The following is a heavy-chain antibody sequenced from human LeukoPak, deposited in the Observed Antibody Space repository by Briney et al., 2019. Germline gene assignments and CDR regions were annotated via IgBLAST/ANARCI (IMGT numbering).Heavy chain of an antibody. CDR3: GRSGIVTTAVPF. J-gene: IGHJ4*02. Sequence: PGGSLRLSCAASGFSFSSYRMSWVRQAPGKGLEWVANIKEDGSEKNYVDSVKGRFTISRDNAKNSLYLQMNTLRAEDTAVYYCGRSGIVTTAVPFWGQGTLVTVSS. V-gene: IGHV3-7*01. CDR2: IKEDGSEK. D-gene: IGHD1-26*01. CDR1: GFSFSSYR.